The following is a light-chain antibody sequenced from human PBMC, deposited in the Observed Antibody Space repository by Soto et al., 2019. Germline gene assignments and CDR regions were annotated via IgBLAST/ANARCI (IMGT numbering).Light chain of an antibody. Sequence: QSVLTQPPSVYAAPGQKVTISCSGSSSNIGNNYVSWYQQLPGTAPKLLIYDSNKRPSGIPDRFSGSKSGTSATLGITGLQTGDDADYYCGTWDSSLSAVVFGGGTKLTVL. J-gene: IGLJ2*01. CDR3: GTWDSSLSAVV. CDR1: SSNIGNNY. V-gene: IGLV1-51*01. CDR2: DSN.